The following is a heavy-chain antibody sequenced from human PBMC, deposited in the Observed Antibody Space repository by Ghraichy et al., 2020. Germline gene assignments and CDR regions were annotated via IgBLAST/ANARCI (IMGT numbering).Heavy chain of an antibody. J-gene: IGHJ5*01. V-gene: IGHV3-21*01. CDR1: GFTFSMFA. D-gene: IGHD6-19*01. Sequence: GGSLRLSCVTSGFTFSMFAMAWVRQAPGKGLEWVSSISSGPPSTYYADSVRGRFTISRDNAKNSLFLQMHSLRAEDSAVYFCARDLEYGYNPGWLNWFDSWGQGSLVIVSS. CDR2: ISSGPPST. CDR3: ARDLEYGYNPGWLNWFDS.